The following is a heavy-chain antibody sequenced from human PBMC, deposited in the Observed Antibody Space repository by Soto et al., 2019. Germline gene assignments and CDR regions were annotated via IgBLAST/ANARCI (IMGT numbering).Heavy chain of an antibody. Sequence: SETLSVTCTVSGGSISSGGYYWSWIRQHPGKGLEWIGYIYYSGSTYYNPSLKSRVTISVDTSKNQFSLKLSSVTAADTAVYYCAREVPTTVTNYFDYWGQGTLVTVSS. CDR2: IYYSGST. J-gene: IGHJ4*02. CDR3: AREVPTTVTNYFDY. D-gene: IGHD4-17*01. CDR1: GGSISSGGYY. V-gene: IGHV4-31*03.